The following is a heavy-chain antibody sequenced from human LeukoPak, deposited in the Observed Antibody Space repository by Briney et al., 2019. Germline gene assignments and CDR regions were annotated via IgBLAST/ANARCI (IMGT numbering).Heavy chain of an antibody. D-gene: IGHD3-16*01. CDR1: GDSVSSYY. CDR3: AVLGNYALDY. V-gene: IGHV4-59*02. J-gene: IGHJ4*02. Sequence: SETLSLTRTVSGDSVSSYYWSWIRQPPGKGLEWIVYIYHSGSTNYNPSLKSRVTTSVDTSRNQFSLNLSSVTAADTAVYYCAVLGNYALDYWGQGTLVTVSS. CDR2: IYHSGST.